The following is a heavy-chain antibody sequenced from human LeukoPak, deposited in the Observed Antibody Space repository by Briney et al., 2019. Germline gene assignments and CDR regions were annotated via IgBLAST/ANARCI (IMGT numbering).Heavy chain of an antibody. D-gene: IGHD2-21*01. CDR1: GGSISSYY. CDR2: IYTSGST. CDR3: ARDQVAYCGGDCYFFDY. J-gene: IGHJ4*02. V-gene: IGHV4-4*07. Sequence: PSETLSLTCTVSGGSISSYYWSWIRQPAGKGLEWIGRIYTSGSTNYNPSLKSRVTMSVDTSKNQFSLKLSSVTAADTAVYYCARDQVAYCGGDCYFFDYWGQGTLVTVSS.